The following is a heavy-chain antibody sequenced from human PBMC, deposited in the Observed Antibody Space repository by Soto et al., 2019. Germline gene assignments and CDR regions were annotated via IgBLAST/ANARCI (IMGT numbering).Heavy chain of an antibody. J-gene: IGHJ3*02. Sequence: QVQLVQSGAEVKKPGASVKVSCKASGYTFTDYYMHWVRLAPGQGLVRMGWINPNSGGTNYAQKFQGRVTMTRDTSISTAYMELSRLTSDDTAVYYCARQISNDSDAFDIWGQGTLVTVSS. CDR1: GYTFTDYY. CDR3: ARQISNDSDAFDI. CDR2: INPNSGGT. D-gene: IGHD2-15*01. V-gene: IGHV1-2*02.